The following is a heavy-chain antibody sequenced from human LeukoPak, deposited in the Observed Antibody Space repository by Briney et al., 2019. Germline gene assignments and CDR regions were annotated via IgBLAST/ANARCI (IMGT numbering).Heavy chain of an antibody. CDR1: GYTFTSYG. D-gene: IGHD3-10*01. CDR3: ARDHYGSGSYFLTAFDI. J-gene: IGHJ3*02. Sequence: ASVKVFCKASGYTFTSYGISWVRQAPGQGLEWMGWISAYNGNTNYAQKLQGRVTMTTDTPTSTAYMELRSLRSDDTAVYYCARDHYGSGSYFLTAFDIWGQGTMVTVSS. V-gene: IGHV1-18*04. CDR2: ISAYNGNT.